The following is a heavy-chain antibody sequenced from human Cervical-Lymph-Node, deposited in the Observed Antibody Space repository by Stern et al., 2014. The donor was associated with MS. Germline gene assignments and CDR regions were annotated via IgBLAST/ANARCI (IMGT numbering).Heavy chain of an antibody. V-gene: IGHV3-74*02. CDR3: ASAYRAS. CDR2: INRDGTVS. CDR1: GFNFRTYW. J-gene: IGHJ4*02. Sequence: VQLVESGGGIVQPGGSLMISCVASGFNFRTYWMHWVRQGPGKGLEWVSRINRDGTVSTNRASVKGRFTIPRNNANNTMSLQLDNLRVEDTAIYYCASAYRASWGQGTLVTVST. D-gene: IGHD1-1*01.